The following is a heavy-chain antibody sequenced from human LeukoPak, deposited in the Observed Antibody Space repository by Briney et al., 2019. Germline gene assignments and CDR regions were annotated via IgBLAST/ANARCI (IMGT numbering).Heavy chain of an antibody. CDR1: GGTFISYS. D-gene: IGHD2-21*02. CDR3: AGASCGGDCYFGGNHHFDI. J-gene: IGHJ3*02. V-gene: IGHV1-69*04. Sequence: GASVKVSCKASGGTFISYSISWVRQAPGQGLEWMGRIIPLFGRTDYPQKFQGRVTSTADKSTRTAYMELSSLRSEDTAVYYCAGASCGGDCYFGGNHHFDIWGQGTLVTVSS. CDR2: IIPLFGRT.